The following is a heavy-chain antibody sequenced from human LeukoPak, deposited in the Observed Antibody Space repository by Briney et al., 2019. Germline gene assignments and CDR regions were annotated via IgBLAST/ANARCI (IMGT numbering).Heavy chain of an antibody. V-gene: IGHV3-23*01. Sequence: GGSLRLSCAASGFTFSSYAMSWVRQAPGKGLEWVSAISGSGGSTYYADSVKGRFTISRDNSKNTLYLQMNSLRAEDTAVYYCAKDRSPLWFGELFPVDYWGQGTLVTVSS. CDR2: ISGSGGST. CDR3: AKDRSPLWFGELFPVDY. CDR1: GFTFSSYA. D-gene: IGHD3-10*01. J-gene: IGHJ4*02.